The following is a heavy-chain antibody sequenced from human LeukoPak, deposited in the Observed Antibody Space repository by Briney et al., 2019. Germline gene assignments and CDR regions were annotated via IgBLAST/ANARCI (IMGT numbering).Heavy chain of an antibody. J-gene: IGHJ3*02. D-gene: IGHD5-18*01. CDR2: ISYDGSNK. Sequence: PGGSLRLSCAASGFSFSNYGMHWVRQAPGKGLEWVAVISYDGSNKYYAVSVKGRFTISRDNSKNTLYLQMNSLRAEDTAVYYCAKDLYSYGYRAFDIWGQGTMVTVSS. CDR1: GFSFSNYG. V-gene: IGHV3-30*18. CDR3: AKDLYSYGYRAFDI.